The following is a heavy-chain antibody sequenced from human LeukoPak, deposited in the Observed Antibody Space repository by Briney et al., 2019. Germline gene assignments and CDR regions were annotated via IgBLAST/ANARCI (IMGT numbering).Heavy chain of an antibody. CDR1: GYTFTGYY. D-gene: IGHD1-14*01. CDR2: INPNSGGT. J-gene: IGHJ6*03. CDR3: AKGPINHYYYYMDV. V-gene: IGHV1-2*02. Sequence: GASVKVSCKASGYTFTGYYMHWVRQAPGQGLEWMGWINPNSGGTNYAQKFQGRVTMTRDTSISTAYMELSRLRSDDTAVYYCAKGPINHYYYYMDVWGKGTTVTVSS.